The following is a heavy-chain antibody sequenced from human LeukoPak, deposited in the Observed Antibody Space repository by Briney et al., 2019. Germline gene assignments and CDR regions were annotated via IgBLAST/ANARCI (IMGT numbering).Heavy chain of an antibody. CDR3: ATDFYDST. CDR1: GFTFSNAW. J-gene: IGHJ5*02. CDR2: IRSNSDGGTI. V-gene: IGHV3-15*07. D-gene: IGHD3-22*01. Sequence: GGSLRLSCAASGFTFSNAWMNWVRQAPGKGLEWVGRIRSNSDGGTIDYAAPVKGRFTLSRDDSKATLYLQMNSLQTEDTAVYYCATDFYDSTWGQGTLVTVSS.